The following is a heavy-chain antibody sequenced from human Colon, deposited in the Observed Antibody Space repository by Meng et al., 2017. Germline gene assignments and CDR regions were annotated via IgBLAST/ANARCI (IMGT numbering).Heavy chain of an antibody. CDR3: AKDLSGSYYWYFQH. Sequence: GESLKISCAASGFTFSSYAMSWVRQAPGKGLEWVSAISGSGGSTYYADSVKGRFTISRDNSKNTLYLQMNSPRAEDTAVYYCAKDLSGSYYWYFQHWGQGTLVTGAS. CDR2: ISGSGGST. D-gene: IGHD1-26*01. V-gene: IGHV3-23*01. CDR1: GFTFSSYA. J-gene: IGHJ1*01.